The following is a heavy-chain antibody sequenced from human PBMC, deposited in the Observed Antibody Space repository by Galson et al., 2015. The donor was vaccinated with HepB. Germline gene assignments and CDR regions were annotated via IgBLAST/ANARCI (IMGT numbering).Heavy chain of an antibody. CDR1: GGSFSGYY. J-gene: IGHJ6*02. CDR3: ARAQFPYGMDV. V-gene: IGHV4-34*01. CDR2: INHSGST. Sequence: TLSLTCAVYGGSFSGYYWSWIRQPPGKGLEWIGEINHSGSTNYNPSLKSRVTISVDTSKNQFSLKLSSVTAADTAVYYCARAQFPYGMDVWGQGTTVTVSS.